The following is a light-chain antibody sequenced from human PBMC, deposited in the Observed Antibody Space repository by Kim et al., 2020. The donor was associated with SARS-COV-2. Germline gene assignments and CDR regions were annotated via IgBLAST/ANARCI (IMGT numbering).Light chain of an antibody. Sequence: QSVVTQEPSLTVSPGETVTLTCGSTTGAVTSGNSPYWFQQKPGQVPKTLIYDPGNKHSWTPARFSGSLLGGKAALTLSGAQPEDEAEYYCLFTYGGGRVFGGGTQLTVL. CDR3: LFTYGGGRV. J-gene: IGLJ3*02. V-gene: IGLV7-46*01. CDR1: TGAVTSGNS. CDR2: DPG.